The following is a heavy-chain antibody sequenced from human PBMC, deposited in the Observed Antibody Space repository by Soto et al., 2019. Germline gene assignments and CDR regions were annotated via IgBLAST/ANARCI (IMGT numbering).Heavy chain of an antibody. Sequence: PGGSLRLSCAASGFTFSSYAMSWVRQAPGKGLEWVSAISGSGGSTYYADSVKGRFTISRDNSKNTLYLQMNSLRAEDTAVYYCAKDLYSSGSYYPTPDFDYWGQGTLVTVSS. J-gene: IGHJ4*02. V-gene: IGHV3-23*01. CDR1: GFTFSSYA. CDR3: AKDLYSSGSYYPTPDFDY. D-gene: IGHD3-10*01. CDR2: ISGSGGST.